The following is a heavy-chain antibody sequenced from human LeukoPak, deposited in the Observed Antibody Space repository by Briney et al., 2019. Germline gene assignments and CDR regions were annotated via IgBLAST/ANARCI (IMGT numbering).Heavy chain of an antibody. Sequence: PSETLSLTCTVSGDSISRYYWRWIRQPAGKGLEWIGRFYTIGSTNYNPSLKSRVTMSLDTSKNQFSLKLSSVTAADTAVYYCARDRGYYESSGYYYGWYFDLWGRGTLVTVSS. CDR1: GDSISRYY. J-gene: IGHJ2*01. CDR2: FYTIGST. CDR3: ARDRGYYESSGYYYGWYFDL. D-gene: IGHD3-22*01. V-gene: IGHV4-4*07.